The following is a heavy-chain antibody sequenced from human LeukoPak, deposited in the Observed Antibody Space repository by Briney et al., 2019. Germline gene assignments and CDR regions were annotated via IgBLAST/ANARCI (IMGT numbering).Heavy chain of an antibody. CDR2: IYYSGST. CDR1: GGSISSYY. Sequence: SETLSLTCTVSGGSISSYYWSWIRQPPGKGLEWIGYIYYSGSTNYNPSLKSRVNISVDTSKNQFSLKLSSVTAADTAVYYCARGEDVDTAIEYWGQGTRVSVSS. V-gene: IGHV4-59*01. D-gene: IGHD5-18*01. J-gene: IGHJ4*02. CDR3: ARGEDVDTAIEY.